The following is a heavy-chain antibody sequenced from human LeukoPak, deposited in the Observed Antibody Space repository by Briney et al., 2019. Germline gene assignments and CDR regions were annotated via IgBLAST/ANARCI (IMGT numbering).Heavy chain of an antibody. CDR2: MNPNTGNT. D-gene: IGHD3-16*02. Sequence: EASVTVSCKASGYTFTSYDINWVRQATGQGLEWMGWMNPNTGNTGSAQRFQGRVTMTRDTSISTAYMELSSLRSEDAAVYYCARGPLVRLPSSFDPWGQGTLVTVSS. CDR3: ARGPLVRLPSSFDP. CDR1: GYTFTSYD. V-gene: IGHV1-8*01. J-gene: IGHJ5*02.